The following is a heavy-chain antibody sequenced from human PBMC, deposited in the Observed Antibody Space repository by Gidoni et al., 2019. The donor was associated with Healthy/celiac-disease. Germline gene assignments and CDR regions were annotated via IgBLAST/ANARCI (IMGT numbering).Heavy chain of an antibody. CDR3: ASLSGSGTLAHIYYGMDV. J-gene: IGHJ6*02. CDR1: GYTFTSYA. Sequence: QVQLVQSGAEVKKPGASVKVSCKASGYTFTSYAMHWVRQAPGQRLEWMGWINAGNGNTKYSQKFQGRVTITRDTSASTAYMELSSLRSEDTAVYYCASLSGSGTLAHIYYGMDVWGQGTTVTVSS. D-gene: IGHD2-15*01. CDR2: INAGNGNT. V-gene: IGHV1-3*01.